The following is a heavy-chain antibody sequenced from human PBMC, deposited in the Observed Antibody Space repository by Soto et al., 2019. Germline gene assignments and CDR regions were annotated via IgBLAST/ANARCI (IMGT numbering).Heavy chain of an antibody. CDR3: ARLISAMAPFDY. D-gene: IGHD5-18*01. CDR1: GGSISSSNW. Sequence: SETLSLTCAVSGGSISSSNWWRWVRQPPGKGLEWIGEIYHSGSTNYNPSLKSRVTISVDKSKNQFSLKLTSVTAADTAVYYCARLISAMAPFDYWGQGTLVTVSS. J-gene: IGHJ4*02. V-gene: IGHV4-4*02. CDR2: IYHSGST.